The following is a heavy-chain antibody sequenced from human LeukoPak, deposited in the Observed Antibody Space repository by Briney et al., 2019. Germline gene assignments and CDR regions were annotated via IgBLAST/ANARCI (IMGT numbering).Heavy chain of an antibody. Sequence: PGGSLRLSCAASGFTFSDYYMSWIRQAPGKGLEWVSYISSRSRYTNYADSVKGRFTISRDDAKNSLYLQMNSLRAEDTAVYYCASGVKSSSYADYWGQGTLVTVSS. CDR3: ASGVKSSSYADY. D-gene: IGHD6-13*01. J-gene: IGHJ4*02. CDR2: ISSRSRYT. V-gene: IGHV3-11*03. CDR1: GFTFSDYY.